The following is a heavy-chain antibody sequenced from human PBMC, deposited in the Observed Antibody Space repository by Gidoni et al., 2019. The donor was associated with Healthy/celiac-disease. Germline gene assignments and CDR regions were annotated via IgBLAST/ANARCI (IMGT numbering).Heavy chain of an antibody. J-gene: IGHJ4*02. CDR2: IYYSGST. CDR1: GGYLSSSSYY. CDR3: ARRDGYNYYLDY. D-gene: IGHD1-1*01. V-gene: IGHV4-39*01. Sequence: QLQLQESGPGLVKPSENLYLTCTVSGGYLSSSSYYWGWIRQPPGKGLEWIGSIYYSGSTYYNPSLQRRGTISVDTSKNQFSLKLSSVTAAYTAVYYCARRDGYNYYLDYWGQGTLVTVSS.